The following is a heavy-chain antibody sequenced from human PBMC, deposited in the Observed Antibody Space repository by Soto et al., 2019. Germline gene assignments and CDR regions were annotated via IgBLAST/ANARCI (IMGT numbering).Heavy chain of an antibody. Sequence: GASVKVSCKASGGTFNNYAVTWVRQAPGQGLEWIGGIIPVIGSANYAQKFQGRVTISADESTSTAYMDLNSLRSEDTAVYYCASSYGTSWYGDYWGQGTLVTVSS. CDR2: IIPVIGSA. V-gene: IGHV1-69*13. J-gene: IGHJ4*02. CDR1: GGTFNNYA. CDR3: ASSYGTSWYGDY. D-gene: IGHD6-13*01.